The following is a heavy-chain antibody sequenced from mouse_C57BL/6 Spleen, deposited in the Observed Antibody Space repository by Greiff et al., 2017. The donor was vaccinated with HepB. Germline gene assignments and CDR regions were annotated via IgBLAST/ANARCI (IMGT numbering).Heavy chain of an antibody. CDR3: TRGYYDSSYRKNYFDY. J-gene: IGHJ2*01. D-gene: IGHD1-1*01. CDR1: GYTFTDYE. Sequence: QVQLQQSGAELVRPGASVTLSCKASGYTFTDYEMHWVKQTPVHGLEWIGAIDPETGGTAYNQKFKGKAILTADKSSSTAYMELRSLTSEDSAVYYCTRGYYDSSYRKNYFDYWGQGTTLTVSS. V-gene: IGHV1-15*01. CDR2: IDPETGGT.